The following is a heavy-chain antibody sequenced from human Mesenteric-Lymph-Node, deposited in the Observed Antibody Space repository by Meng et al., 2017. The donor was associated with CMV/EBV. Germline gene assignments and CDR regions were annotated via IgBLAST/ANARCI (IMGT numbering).Heavy chain of an antibody. J-gene: IGHJ5*02. CDR3: ARPHYYGSGSSPWFDP. CDR1: GGSISSSSYY. Sequence: QLQLQESGPGLVKPSETLSITCSVSGGSISSSSYYWGWIRQPPGKVLEWIGSIYYSGSTYYTPSLKSRVTISVDTSKNQFSLKLSSVTAADTAVYYCARPHYYGSGSSPWFDPWGQGTLVTVSS. V-gene: IGHV4-39*01. CDR2: IYYSGST. D-gene: IGHD3-10*01.